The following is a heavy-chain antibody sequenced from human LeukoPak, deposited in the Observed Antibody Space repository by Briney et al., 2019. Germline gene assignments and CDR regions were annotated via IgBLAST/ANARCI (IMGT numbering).Heavy chain of an antibody. CDR2: IYYSGST. V-gene: IGHV4-61*08. CDR3: ARVNWYRFDY. D-gene: IGHD1-20*01. Sequence: SETLSLTCTVSGGSISSSAFHWGWIRQPPGKGLEWIGYIYYSGSTNYNPSLKSRVTISVDTSKNQFSLKLSSVTAADTAVYYCARVNWYRFDYWGQGTLVTVSS. J-gene: IGHJ4*02. CDR1: GGSISSSAFH.